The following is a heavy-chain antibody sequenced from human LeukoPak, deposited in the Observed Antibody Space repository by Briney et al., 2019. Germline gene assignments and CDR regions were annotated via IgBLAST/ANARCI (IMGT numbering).Heavy chain of an antibody. V-gene: IGHV1-18*01. Sequence: ASVKVSRKASGYTFTSYGISWVRQAPGQGLEWMGWISAYNGNTNYAQKLQGRVTMTTDTSTSTAYMELRSLRSDDTAVYYCARGTTHYSTISTFDYWGQGTLVTVSS. CDR2: ISAYNGNT. J-gene: IGHJ4*02. CDR3: ARGTTHYSTISTFDY. D-gene: IGHD4-11*01. CDR1: GYTFTSYG.